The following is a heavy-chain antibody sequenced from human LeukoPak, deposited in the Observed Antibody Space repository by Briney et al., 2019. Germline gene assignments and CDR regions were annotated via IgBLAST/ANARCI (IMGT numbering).Heavy chain of an antibody. CDR1: GFTFSNAW. CDR2: IKSKTDGGTT. D-gene: IGHD6-19*01. CDR3: TTHLSLTGYSSGWDEYYFDY. V-gene: IGHV3-15*01. J-gene: IGHJ4*02. Sequence: PGGSLRLSCAASGFTFSNAWMSWVRQAPGKGLEWVGRIKSKTDGGTTDYAAPVKGRFTISRDDSKNTLYLQMNSLKTEDTAVYYCTTHLSLTGYSSGWDEYYFDYWGQGPLVTVSS.